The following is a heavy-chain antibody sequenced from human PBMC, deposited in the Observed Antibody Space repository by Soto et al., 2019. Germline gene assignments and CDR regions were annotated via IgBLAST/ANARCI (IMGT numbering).Heavy chain of an antibody. V-gene: IGHV1-2*04. J-gene: IGHJ6*02. Sequence: ASVKVSCKASGYTFTGYYMHWVRQAPGQGLEWMGWINPNSGGTNYAQKFQGWVTMTRDTSISTAYMELSRLRSDDTAVYYCARGEATVTPYGMDVRGQGTTVTVSS. CDR1: GYTFTGYY. D-gene: IGHD4-17*01. CDR3: ARGEATVTPYGMDV. CDR2: INPNSGGT.